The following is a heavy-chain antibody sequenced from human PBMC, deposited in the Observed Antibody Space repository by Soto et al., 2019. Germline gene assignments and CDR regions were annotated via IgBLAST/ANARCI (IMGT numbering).Heavy chain of an antibody. V-gene: IGHV1-69*13. CDR1: GGTFSTHA. J-gene: IGHJ6*02. Sequence: SVKVSCKASGGTFSTHAIIWVRQAPGHGLEWMGGIIPISGTTYYTQKFQGRVTITADEPTSTAFMELSSLKSDDTAVFYCARGYCSGGKCYSGMDVWGQGTMVTVSS. D-gene: IGHD2-15*01. CDR3: ARGYCSGGKCYSGMDV. CDR2: IIPISGTT.